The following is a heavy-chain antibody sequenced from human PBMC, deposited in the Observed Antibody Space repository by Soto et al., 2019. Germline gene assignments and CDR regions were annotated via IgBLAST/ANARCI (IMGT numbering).Heavy chain of an antibody. D-gene: IGHD4-17*01. V-gene: IGHV4-4*08. CDR2: IYDSGTT. CDR1: GGSITGYY. Sequence: QVQLRESGPGLVRPSETLSLTCTVSGGSITGYYWSWIRQPPGKGLEWIGYIYDSGTTTYNAALKCRVTISADPSKNQFSLNLRSVTAADTAVYYCARRNYGEEGYFFDFWGQGLLVTVSS. CDR3: ARRNYGEEGYFFDF. J-gene: IGHJ4*02.